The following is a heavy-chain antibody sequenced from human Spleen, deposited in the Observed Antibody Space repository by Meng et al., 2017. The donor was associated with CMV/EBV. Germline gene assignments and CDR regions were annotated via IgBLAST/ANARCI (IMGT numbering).Heavy chain of an antibody. V-gene: IGHV3-23*01. D-gene: IGHD6-19*01. J-gene: IGHJ4*02. CDR3: AKVADYDSGWYGY. CDR2: ISGSGGST. CDR1: GFTFSSYA. Sequence: GESLKISCAASGFTFSSYAMSWVRQAPGKGLEWVSAISGSGGSTYYADSVKGRFTISRDNSKNTLYLQMNSLRAEDTAVYYCAKVADYDSGWYGYWGQGTLVTVSS.